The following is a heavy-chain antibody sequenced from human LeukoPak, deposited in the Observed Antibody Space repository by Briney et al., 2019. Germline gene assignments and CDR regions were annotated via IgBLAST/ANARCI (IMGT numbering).Heavy chain of an antibody. CDR2: ISAYNGNT. J-gene: IGHJ4*02. D-gene: IGHD3-10*02. V-gene: IGHV1-18*04. Sequence: ASVKVSCKASGYTFTSYGISWVRQAPGQGLEWMGWISAYNGNTNYAQKLQGRVTMTTDTSTSTAYMELRSLRSDDTAVYYCARDLKYYGGGVFFDYGGRGPLVPVPS. CDR3: ARDLKYYGGGVFFDY. CDR1: GYTFTSYG.